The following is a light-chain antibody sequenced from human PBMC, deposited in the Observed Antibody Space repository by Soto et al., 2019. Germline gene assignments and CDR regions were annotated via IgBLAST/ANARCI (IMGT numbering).Light chain of an antibody. CDR3: CSYAGSYTFAV. J-gene: IGLJ2*01. V-gene: IGLV2-11*01. CDR1: SSDAGGYNY. Sequence: QSALTQPRSVSGSPGQSVTISCTGTSSDAGGYNYVSWYQQHPGKAPKLMIYDVSKRPSGVPDRFSGSKSGNTASLTISGLQAEDEADYYCCSYAGSYTFAVFGGGTKLTVL. CDR2: DVS.